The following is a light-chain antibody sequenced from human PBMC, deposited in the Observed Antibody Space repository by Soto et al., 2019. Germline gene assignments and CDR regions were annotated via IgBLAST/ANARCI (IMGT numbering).Light chain of an antibody. V-gene: IGLV1-40*01. CDR2: GNS. CDR3: QSYDSSLSGSVV. Sequence: QSVLTQPPSVSGDPGQRVTISCTGSSSNIGAGYDVHWYQQLPGTAPKLLIHGNSNRPAGVPDRFSGSKSGTSASLAITGLQAEDEADYYCQSYDSSLSGSVVFGGGTKPTVL. J-gene: IGLJ2*01. CDR1: SSNIGAGYD.